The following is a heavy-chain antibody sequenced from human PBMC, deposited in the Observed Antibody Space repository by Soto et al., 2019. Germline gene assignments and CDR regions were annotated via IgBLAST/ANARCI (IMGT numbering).Heavy chain of an antibody. V-gene: IGHV1-8*01. CDR2: KEPSTGKT. J-gene: IGHJ4*02. D-gene: IGHD1-26*01. CDR3: ARGVSAGVDY. Sequence: ASVKVSCKASGYSFTSLDINWVRQTAGQGLEWMGWKEPSTGKTGYAQKFQGRVTVTRDTSINTAYMELTTLTPDDTPFYCCARGVSAGVDYWGQGTLVTVSS. CDR1: GYSFTSLD.